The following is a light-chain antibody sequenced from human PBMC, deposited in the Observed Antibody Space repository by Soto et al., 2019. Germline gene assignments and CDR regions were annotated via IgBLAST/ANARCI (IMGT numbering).Light chain of an antibody. J-gene: IGKJ1*01. CDR2: GAS. CDR1: QSVNSR. CDR3: QQYGSPGT. Sequence: EILLTQSPCTLSLSPGERAPLSCRASQSVNSRLAWYQHKPGQAPRLLIYGASSRATGIPDRFSGSGSGTDFTLTISRLEPEDFAVYYCQQYGSPGTFGQGTKVDIK. V-gene: IGKV3-20*01.